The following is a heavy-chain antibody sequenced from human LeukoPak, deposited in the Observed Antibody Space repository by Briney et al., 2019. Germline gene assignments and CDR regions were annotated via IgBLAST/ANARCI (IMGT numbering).Heavy chain of an antibody. V-gene: IGHV4-4*07. D-gene: IGHD3-22*01. CDR3: ARVHDSSGYYSNFDY. Sequence: SETLSLTCTVSGGSISSYYWSWIRQPAGKGLEWIGRIYTSGSTNYNPSLKSRVTMSVDTSKNRFSLKLSSVTAADTAVYYCARVHDSSGYYSNFDYWGQGTLVTVSS. CDR1: GGSISSYY. CDR2: IYTSGST. J-gene: IGHJ4*02.